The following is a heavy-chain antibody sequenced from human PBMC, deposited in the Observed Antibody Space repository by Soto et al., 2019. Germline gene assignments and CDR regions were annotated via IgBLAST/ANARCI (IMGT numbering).Heavy chain of an antibody. Sequence: SETLCLTCTVACGSSSSGGGYRSWIRQPPGKGLEWIGYIYYSGSTYYNPSLKSRVTISVDTSKNQFSLKLSSVTAADTAVYYCARDRDYGMDVWGQGTTVTVSS. CDR1: CGSSSSGGGY. D-gene: IGHD3-10*01. J-gene: IGHJ6*02. V-gene: IGHV4-30-4*01. CDR2: IYYSGST. CDR3: ARDRDYGMDV.